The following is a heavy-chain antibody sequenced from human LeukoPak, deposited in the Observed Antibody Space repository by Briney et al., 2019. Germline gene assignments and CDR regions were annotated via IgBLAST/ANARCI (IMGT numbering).Heavy chain of an antibody. CDR3: AREGWGTYSSGPYYFDY. J-gene: IGHJ4*02. CDR1: GYTFTRNG. D-gene: IGHD6-19*01. CDR2: INGYNGNT. Sequence: ASVKVSCKASGYTFTRNGISWVRQAPGQGLERMGWINGYNGNTKYAQKLQGRVTMTTDTSTTTAYTELRSLRSDDTAVYYCAREGWGTYSSGPYYFDYWGQGTLITVSS. V-gene: IGHV1-18*04.